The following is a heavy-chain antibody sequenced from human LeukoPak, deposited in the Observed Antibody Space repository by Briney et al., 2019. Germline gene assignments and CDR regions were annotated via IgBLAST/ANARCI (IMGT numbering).Heavy chain of an antibody. Sequence: PGGSLRLSCAASGFTFSSYWMSWVRQAPGKGLEWVAVIWYDGSNEYYADSVKGRFTISRDNSKNTLYLQMNSLRAEDTAVYYCAMLAEYGYPLDYWGQGTLVTVSS. CDR2: IWYDGSNE. CDR1: GFTFSSYW. J-gene: IGHJ4*02. V-gene: IGHV3-33*08. D-gene: IGHD5-18*01. CDR3: AMLAEYGYPLDY.